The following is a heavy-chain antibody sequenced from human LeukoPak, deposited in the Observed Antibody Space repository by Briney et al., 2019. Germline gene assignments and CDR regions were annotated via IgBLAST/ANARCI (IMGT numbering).Heavy chain of an antibody. J-gene: IGHJ3*02. CDR3: ARGRYCSSTSCYLGVAPHLDI. D-gene: IGHD2-2*01. V-gene: IGHV4-4*07. CDR1: GFSISSYY. CDR2: INTSGST. Sequence: PSETLCLTCTASGFSISSYYWSWIRQAPGKGLEWIARINTSGSTNYNPSLKSRVTMSVDTSKNQFSLKLSSVTAADTAVYYCARGRYCSSTSCYLGVAPHLDIWGQGTMVTVSS.